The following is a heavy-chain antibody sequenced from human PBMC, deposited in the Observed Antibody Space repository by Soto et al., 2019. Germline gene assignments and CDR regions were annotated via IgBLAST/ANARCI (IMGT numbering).Heavy chain of an antibody. D-gene: IGHD7-27*01. CDR1: GFTFRDYT. J-gene: IGHJ4*02. Sequence: EVQLLQSGGGLAQPGGSLTLSCVASGFTFRDYTMSWVRQAPGQVLEYISVILSDYTTFYADSVRGRFTISRDTTKSAIYLQMNSLRANDTAVYYCARRVNGDFGYWGQGALVTVPS. CDR2: ILSDYTT. V-gene: IGHV3-23*03. CDR3: ARRVNGDFGY.